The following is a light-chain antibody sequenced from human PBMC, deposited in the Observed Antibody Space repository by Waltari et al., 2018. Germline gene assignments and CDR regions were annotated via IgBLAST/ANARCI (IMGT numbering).Light chain of an antibody. CDR2: DAS. CDR3: QQYDNLPSYT. CDR1: QDISNY. V-gene: IGKV1-33*01. Sequence: IQMTQSPSSLSASVGDRVTITCQASQDISNYLNWYQQKPVQAPKLLIYDASNLETGVPSRFSGSGSGTDFTFTISSLQPEDIATYYCQQYDNLPSYTFGQGTKLQIK. J-gene: IGKJ2*01.